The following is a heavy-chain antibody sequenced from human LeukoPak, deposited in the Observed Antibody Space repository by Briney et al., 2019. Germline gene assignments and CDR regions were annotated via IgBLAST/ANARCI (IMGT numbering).Heavy chain of an antibody. Sequence: SETLSLTCTVSGGSISSSSYYWGWIRQPPGKGLEWIGSIYYSGSTYYNPSLKSRVTISVDTSKNQFSLKLSSVTAADTAVYYRARQYITGTTSDLDYWGQGTLVTVSS. D-gene: IGHD1-7*01. CDR1: GGSISSSSYY. CDR3: ARQYITGTTSDLDY. V-gene: IGHV4-39*01. J-gene: IGHJ4*02. CDR2: IYYSGST.